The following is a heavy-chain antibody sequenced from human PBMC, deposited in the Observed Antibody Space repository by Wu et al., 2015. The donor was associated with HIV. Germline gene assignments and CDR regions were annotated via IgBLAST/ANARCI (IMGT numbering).Heavy chain of an antibody. CDR2: INPSGGST. CDR1: GYTFTSYY. Sequence: QVQLVQSGAEVKKPGASVKVSCKASGYTFTSYYMHWVRQAPGQGLEWMGIINPSGGSTSYAQKFQGRVTMTRDTSTSTVYMELSSLRSEDTAVYYCARSLGVYMTTHAFDIVGPRDNGHRLF. CDR3: ARSLGVYMTTHAFDI. V-gene: IGHV1-46*01. D-gene: IGHD1-14*01. J-gene: IGHJ3*02.